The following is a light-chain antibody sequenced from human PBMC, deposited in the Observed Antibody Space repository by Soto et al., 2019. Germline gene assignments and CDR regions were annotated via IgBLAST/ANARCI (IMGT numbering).Light chain of an antibody. CDR2: GAS. CDR1: QSVSSD. CDR3: QQYNNWPRT. J-gene: IGKJ1*01. V-gene: IGKV3-15*01. Sequence: EIVVTQSPVTLSVSPGERATLSCLASQSVSSDLAWYHQKPGQAPRLLIYGASTRATGIPARFSGSGSGTEFTLTINSLQSEDFAVYYCQQYNNWPRTFGQGTKVDIK.